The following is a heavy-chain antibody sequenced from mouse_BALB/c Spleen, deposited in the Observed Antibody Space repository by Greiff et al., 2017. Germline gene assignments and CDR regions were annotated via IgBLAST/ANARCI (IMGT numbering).Heavy chain of an antibody. CDR2: ISSGGSYT. CDR1: GFTFSSYT. Sequence: EVKLVESGGGLVKPGGSLKLSCAASGFTFSSYTMSWVRQTPEKRLEWVATISSGGSYTYYPDSVKGRFTISRDNAKNTLYLQMSSLKSEDTAMYYGTRDLGELLRLSYAMDYWGQGTSVTVSS. D-gene: IGHD1-2*01. V-gene: IGHV5-6-4*01. CDR3: TRDLGELLRLSYAMDY. J-gene: IGHJ4*01.